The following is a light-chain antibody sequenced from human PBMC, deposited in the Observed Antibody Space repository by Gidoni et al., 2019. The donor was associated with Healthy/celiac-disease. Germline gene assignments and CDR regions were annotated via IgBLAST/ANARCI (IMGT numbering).Light chain of an antibody. CDR1: SSNIGSNY. CDR3: AAWDDSLSGPV. CDR2: RNN. V-gene: IGLV1-47*01. J-gene: IGLJ3*02. Sequence: QSVLTQPPSASGTPGQRVTISCSGSSSNIGSNYVYCYQQLPGTAPKLLSYRNNQRPSGVPDRFSGSKSGTSASLAISGLRSEDEADYYCAAWDDSLSGPVFGGGTKLTV.